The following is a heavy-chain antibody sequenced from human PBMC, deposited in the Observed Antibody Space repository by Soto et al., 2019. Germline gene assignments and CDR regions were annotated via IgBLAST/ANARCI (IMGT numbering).Heavy chain of an antibody. V-gene: IGHV1-3*01. J-gene: IGHJ2*01. D-gene: IGHD1-26*01. CDR3: ARDGSLYWYFDL. CDR1: GYTFTSYA. CDR2: INAGNGNT. Sequence: QVQLVQSGAEVKKPGASVKVSCKASGYTFTSYAMHWVRQAPGQRLEWMGWINAGNGNTKYSQKFQGRVTITRDTSASTAYMELSSLRSEDTAVYYCARDGSLYWYFDLWGRGTLVTVSS.